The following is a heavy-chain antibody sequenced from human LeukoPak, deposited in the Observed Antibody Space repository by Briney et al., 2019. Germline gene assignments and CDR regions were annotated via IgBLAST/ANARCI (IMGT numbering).Heavy chain of an antibody. V-gene: IGHV3-7*01. CDR2: IKQDGSEK. CDR1: GLTFSSYW. J-gene: IGHJ4*02. D-gene: IGHD5/OR15-5a*01. CDR3: VRQSTGLDY. Sequence: PGGSLRLSCAASGLTFSSYWMSWVRQAPGKGLEWVANIKQDGSEKYYVDSVKGRFTISRDNAKNSLYLQMNSLRAEDTAVYYCVRQSTGLDYWGQGTLITVSS.